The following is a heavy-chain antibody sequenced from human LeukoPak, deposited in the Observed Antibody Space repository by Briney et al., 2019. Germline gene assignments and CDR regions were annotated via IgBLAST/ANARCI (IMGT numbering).Heavy chain of an antibody. V-gene: IGHV4-59*01. CDR1: GGSISSYY. Sequence: SETLSPTCTVSGGSISSYYWSWIRQPPGKGLEWIGYIYYSGSTNYNPSLKSRVTIPVDTSKNQFSLKLSSVTAADTAVYYCARRDRELDYWGQGTLVTVSS. CDR3: ARRDRELDY. CDR2: IYYSGST. D-gene: IGHD1-7*01. J-gene: IGHJ4*02.